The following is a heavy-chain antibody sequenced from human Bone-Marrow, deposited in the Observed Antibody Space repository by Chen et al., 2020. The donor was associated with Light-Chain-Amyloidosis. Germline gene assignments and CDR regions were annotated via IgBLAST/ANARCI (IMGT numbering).Heavy chain of an antibody. V-gene: IGHV3-21*01. CDR1: GFTFSSYS. D-gene: IGHD3-22*01. Sequence: EVQLVESGGDLVKPGGSLRLSCAASGFTFSSYSMNWVRQAPGRGLEWGGYIVSDGNFVYYADSVKVRFFISRDNAKNSLFLQMSSLGVEDTALYYCARRLYSDSAAYQPSSFDVWGRGTIVTVSS. J-gene: IGHJ3*01. CDR3: ARRLYSDSAAYQPSSFDV. CDR2: IVSDGNFV.